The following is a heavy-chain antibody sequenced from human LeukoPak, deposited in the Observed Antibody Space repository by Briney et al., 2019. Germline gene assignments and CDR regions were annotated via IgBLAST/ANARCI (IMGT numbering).Heavy chain of an antibody. CDR3: AKFPNEVVVVAATADY. CDR2: ISGSGGST. J-gene: IGHJ4*02. V-gene: IGHV3-23*01. CDR1: GFTFSSYA. Sequence: GGSLRLSCAASGFTFSSYAMSWVRQAPGKGLEWVSAISGSGGSTYYADSVKGRFTISRDNSKNTLYLQMNSLRAEDTAVYYCAKFPNEVVVVAATADYWGQGTLVTVSS. D-gene: IGHD2-15*01.